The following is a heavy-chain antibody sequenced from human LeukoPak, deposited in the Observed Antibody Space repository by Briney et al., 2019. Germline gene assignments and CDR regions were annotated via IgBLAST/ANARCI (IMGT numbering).Heavy chain of an antibody. CDR3: ARGPIGGNWFDP. D-gene: IGHD3-10*01. CDR2: IWYDGSNK. V-gene: IGHV3-33*01. CDR1: GFTFSSYG. J-gene: IGHJ5*02. Sequence: GGSLRLSCAASGFTFSSYGMHWVRQAPGKGLEWVAVIWYDGSNKYYADSVKGRFTTSRDNSKNTLYLQMNSLRAEDTAVYYCARGPIGGNWFDPWGQGTLVTVSS.